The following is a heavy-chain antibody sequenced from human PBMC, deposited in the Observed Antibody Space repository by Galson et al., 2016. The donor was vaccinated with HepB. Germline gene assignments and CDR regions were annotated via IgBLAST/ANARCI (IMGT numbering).Heavy chain of an antibody. CDR2: LYRVDSS. D-gene: IGHD2-15*01. V-gene: IGHV3-66*01. CDR1: GFSVTSKN. CDR3: TKGENFYANGGYTAAFDP. Sequence: SLRLSCAASGFSVTSKNMHWVRQAPGKGLEWLSSLYRVDSSYYADAVKGRFTIARDSSQNMVLLQMTGLRAEDTAIYYCTKGENFYANGGYTAAFDPWGQGTLVIVSS. J-gene: IGHJ5*02.